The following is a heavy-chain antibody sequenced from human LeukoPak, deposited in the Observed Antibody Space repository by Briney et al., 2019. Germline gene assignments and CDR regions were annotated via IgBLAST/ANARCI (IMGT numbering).Heavy chain of an antibody. CDR1: DVSISSYY. CDR2: IYYSGDS. V-gene: IGHV4-59*01. CDR3: ARGGQGYDFWSGYSEPYYFDY. J-gene: IGHJ4*02. Sequence: SETLSLTCTVSDVSISSYYWSWIRQPPGKGLEWIAYIYYSGDSNYNPSLKSRVTISLDTSKNQFSLKLSSVTAADTAVYYCARGGQGYDFWSGYSEPYYFDYWGQGTLVTVSS. D-gene: IGHD3-3*01.